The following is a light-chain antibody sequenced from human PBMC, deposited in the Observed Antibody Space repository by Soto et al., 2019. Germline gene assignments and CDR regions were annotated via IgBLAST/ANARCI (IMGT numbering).Light chain of an antibody. CDR2: DAS. V-gene: IGKV1-33*01. J-gene: IGKJ5*01. CDR1: QDIKNF. CDR3: QQYDQILPT. Sequence: QMTKSPSSLSASVGDRVTITYQASQDIKNFLNWYQQKPGKAPKLVIYDASNLEAGVPTRFSGSGSGTDFTFTITSVQPADIATYYCQQYDQILPTFGQGIRL.